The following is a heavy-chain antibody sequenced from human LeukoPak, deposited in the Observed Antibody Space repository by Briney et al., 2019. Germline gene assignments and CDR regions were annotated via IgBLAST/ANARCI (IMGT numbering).Heavy chain of an antibody. CDR2: ISARGDGT. V-gene: IGHV3-23*01. J-gene: IGHJ4*02. Sequence: GGSLRLSCAASGFTVSSNYMSWVRQAPGKGLEWVSSISARGDGTYYADSVKGRFTISRDNSKNTLYLQMSSLRAEDTAVYYCAKLASSATILWGQGTLVTVSS. CDR1: GFTVSSNY. D-gene: IGHD2-2*01. CDR3: AKLASSATIL.